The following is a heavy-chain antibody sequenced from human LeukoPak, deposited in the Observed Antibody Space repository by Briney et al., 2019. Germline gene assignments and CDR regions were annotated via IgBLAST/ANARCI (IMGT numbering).Heavy chain of an antibody. CDR1: GFTFSNFG. CDR3: AKDGDGYHN. V-gene: IGHV3-30*18. CDR2: ISYDGSNK. J-gene: IGHJ4*02. Sequence: PGGSLRLSCAASGFTFSNFGMHWVRQAPGKGLEWVAVISYDGSNKYYADSVKGRFTISRDNSKNTLFLQMNSLRAEDTAVYYCAKDGDGYHNWGQGALVTVSS. D-gene: IGHD3-9*01.